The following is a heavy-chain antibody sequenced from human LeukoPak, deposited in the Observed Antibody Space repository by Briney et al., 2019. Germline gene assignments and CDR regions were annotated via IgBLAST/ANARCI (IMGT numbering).Heavy chain of an antibody. CDR3: ARENRIAAAGTGLGAFDI. D-gene: IGHD6-13*01. Sequence: SETLSLTCAVYGGSFSGYYWSWIRQPPGKGLEWIGEINHSGSTNYNPSLKSRVTISVDTSKNQFSLKLSSVTAADTAVYYCARENRIAAAGTGLGAFDIWGQGTMVTVSS. J-gene: IGHJ3*02. CDR2: INHSGST. V-gene: IGHV4-34*01. CDR1: GGSFSGYY.